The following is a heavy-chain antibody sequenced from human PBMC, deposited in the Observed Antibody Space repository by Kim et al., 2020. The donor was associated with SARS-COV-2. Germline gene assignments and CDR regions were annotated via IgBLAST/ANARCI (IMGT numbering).Heavy chain of an antibody. D-gene: IGHD6-13*01. Sequence: GGSLRLSCAASGFTFSSYGMHWVRQAPGKGLEWVAVISYDGSNKYYADSVKGRFTISRYNSKNTLYLQMNSLRAEDTAVYYCAREKGFIAPLDLWGQGTLVTVSS. CDR2: ISYDGSNK. CDR3: AREKGFIAPLDL. CDR1: GFTFSSYG. V-gene: IGHV3-33*05. J-gene: IGHJ4*02.